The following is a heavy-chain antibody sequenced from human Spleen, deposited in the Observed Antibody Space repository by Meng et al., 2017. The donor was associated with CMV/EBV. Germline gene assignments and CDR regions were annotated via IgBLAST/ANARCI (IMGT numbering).Heavy chain of an antibody. Sequence: GESLKISCAASGFTFSSYSMNWVRQAPGKGLEWVASISSSSSYIYYADSVKGRFTISRDISKNTLYLQMNSLRAEDTAVYFCAKAPDIVLLPAATYYFDYWGQGTLVPSPQ. CDR2: ISSSSSYI. CDR1: GFTFSSYS. V-gene: IGHV3-21*04. D-gene: IGHD2-2*01. J-gene: IGHJ4*02. CDR3: AKAPDIVLLPAATYYFDY.